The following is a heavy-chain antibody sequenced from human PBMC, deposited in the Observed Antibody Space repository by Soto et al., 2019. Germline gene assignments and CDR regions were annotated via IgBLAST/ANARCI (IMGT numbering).Heavy chain of an antibody. D-gene: IGHD4-4*01. CDR3: VKDRYGYSNYVGYFDY. Sequence: GGSLRLSCAASGFTFNNYPMSWVRQAPGKGLEWVSSISATGGTTYYADSVRGRFTIFRDNSGNTLYLQLSSLRAEDTAVYSCVKDRYGYSNYVGYFDYWGQGTLVTVSS. CDR1: GFTFNNYP. J-gene: IGHJ4*02. V-gene: IGHV3-23*01. CDR2: ISATGGTT.